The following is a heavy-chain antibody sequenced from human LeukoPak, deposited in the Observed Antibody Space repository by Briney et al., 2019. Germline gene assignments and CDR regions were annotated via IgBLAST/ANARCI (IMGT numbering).Heavy chain of an antibody. CDR1: GGSFSGYY. Sequence: SETLSLTCAVYGGSFSGYYWSWIRQPPGKGLEWIGEINHSGSTNYNPSLKSRVTISVDTSKNQFSLNLSSVTAADTAVYYCAREHYDFWSGPQRRGYFDYWGQGTLVTVSS. V-gene: IGHV4-34*01. CDR2: INHSGST. CDR3: AREHYDFWSGPQRRGYFDY. D-gene: IGHD3-3*01. J-gene: IGHJ4*02.